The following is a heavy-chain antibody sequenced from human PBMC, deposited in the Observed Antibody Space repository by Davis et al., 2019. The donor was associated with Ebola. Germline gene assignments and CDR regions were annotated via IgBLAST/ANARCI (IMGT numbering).Heavy chain of an antibody. CDR3: TADLGSAYFSNSWFDP. D-gene: IGHD3-3*01. V-gene: IGHV3-15*01. CDR2: IKSKTAGGTT. Sequence: GESLKISCVASGFTFSSAWMSWVRQAPGKGLEWVGRIKSKTAGGTTDYPAPVKGRFTISRDDSKDTVYLQMNSLKTEDTAVYYCTADLGSAYFSNSWFDPWGQGALVTVSS. J-gene: IGHJ5*02. CDR1: GFTFSSAW.